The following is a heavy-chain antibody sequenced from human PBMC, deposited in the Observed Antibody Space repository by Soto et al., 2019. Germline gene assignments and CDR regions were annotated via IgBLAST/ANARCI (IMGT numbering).Heavy chain of an antibody. CDR2: ISAYNGNT. Sequence: ASGKVSCKASGYTFTSYGISWVRQAPGQGLEWMGWISAYNGNTNYAPKLQGRVTMTTDTSTSTAYMELRSLRSDDTAVYYCARDIGSRAARRATLGMDVWGQGTTVTVSS. J-gene: IGHJ6*02. CDR3: ARDIGSRAARRATLGMDV. V-gene: IGHV1-18*04. CDR1: GYTFTSYG. D-gene: IGHD6-6*01.